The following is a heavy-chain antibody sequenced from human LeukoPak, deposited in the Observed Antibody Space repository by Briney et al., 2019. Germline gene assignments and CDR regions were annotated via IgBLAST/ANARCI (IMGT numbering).Heavy chain of an antibody. J-gene: IGHJ4*02. Sequence: GGSLRLSCAASGFTFKNYNMNWVRQAPGKGLEWVSSISSSSSYIYYADSVKGRFTISRDNAKNSLYLQMNSLRAEDTAVYYCAKLKVDCSGGSCYEGGFDYWGQGTLVTVSS. CDR3: AKLKVDCSGGSCYEGGFDY. CDR1: GFTFKNYN. D-gene: IGHD2-15*01. V-gene: IGHV3-21*01. CDR2: ISSSSSYI.